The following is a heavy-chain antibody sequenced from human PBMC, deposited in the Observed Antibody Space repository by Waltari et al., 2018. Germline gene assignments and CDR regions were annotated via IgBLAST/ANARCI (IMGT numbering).Heavy chain of an antibody. Sequence: QVQLQESGPGLVKPSQTLSLTCTVSGGSISSGGYYWSWIRQNPGQGLEWIGYIYYSGSTYYNPSLKSRVTISVDTSKNQFSLKLSSVTAADTAVYYCARIPPYDSSGYYWNYFDYWGQGTLVTVSS. V-gene: IGHV4-31*03. CDR1: GGSISSGGYY. CDR3: ARIPPYDSSGYYWNYFDY. J-gene: IGHJ4*02. D-gene: IGHD3-22*01. CDR2: IYYSGST.